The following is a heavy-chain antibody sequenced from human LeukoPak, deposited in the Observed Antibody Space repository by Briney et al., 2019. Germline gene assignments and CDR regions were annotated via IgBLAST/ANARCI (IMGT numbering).Heavy chain of an antibody. J-gene: IGHJ6*02. CDR1: GYTFTSYD. CDR3: ARNLGYCSSTSCYSYYYYGMDV. CDR2: MNPNSGNT. D-gene: IGHD2-2*01. V-gene: IGHV1-8*01. Sequence: GASVKASCKASGYTFTSYDINWVRQATGQGLEWMGWMNPNSGNTGYARKFQGRVTMTRNTSISTAYMELSSLRSEDTAVYYCARNLGYCSSTSCYSYYYYGMDVWGQGTTVTVSS.